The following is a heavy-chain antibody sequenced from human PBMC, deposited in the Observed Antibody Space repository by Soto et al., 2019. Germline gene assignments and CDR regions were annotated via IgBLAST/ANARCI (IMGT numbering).Heavy chain of an antibody. V-gene: IGHV4-4*07. CDR3: ARGVGRSSWTSFDS. J-gene: IGHJ4*02. Sequence: SETLSLTCTVSGGSISSDYWSWIRQPAGKGLEWIGRIYISENTHYNPSLRSRVSMSLDTSKNQLSLNLSSVTAADTAVYYCARGVGRSSWTSFDSWGPGTLVTVSS. CDR1: GGSISSDY. CDR2: IYISENT. D-gene: IGHD6-13*01.